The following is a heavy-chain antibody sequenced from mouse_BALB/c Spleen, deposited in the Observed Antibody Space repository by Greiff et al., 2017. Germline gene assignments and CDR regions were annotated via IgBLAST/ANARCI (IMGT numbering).Heavy chain of an antibody. Sequence: EVQLQQSGPGLVKPSQSLSLTCTVTGYSITSDYAWNWIRQFPGNKLEWMGYISYSGSTSYNPSLKSRISITRDTSKNQFFLQLNSVTTEDTATYYCASRYGSSYFDYWGQGTTLTVSS. CDR1: GYSITSDYA. J-gene: IGHJ2*01. V-gene: IGHV3-2*02. D-gene: IGHD1-1*01. CDR3: ASRYGSSYFDY. CDR2: ISYSGST.